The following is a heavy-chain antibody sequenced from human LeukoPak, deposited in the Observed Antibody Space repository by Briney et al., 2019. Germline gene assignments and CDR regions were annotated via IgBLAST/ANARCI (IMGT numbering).Heavy chain of an antibody. CDR1: GYTFTGYY. J-gene: IGHJ6*02. CDR2: INPNSGGT. Sequence: ASVKVSCKASGYTFTGYYMHWVRQAPGQGLEWMGWINPNSGGTNYAQKFQGRVTMTRDTSISTAYMELSRLRSVDTAVYYCARALPGAQGMDVWGQGTTVTVSS. V-gene: IGHV1-2*02. CDR3: ARALPGAQGMDV.